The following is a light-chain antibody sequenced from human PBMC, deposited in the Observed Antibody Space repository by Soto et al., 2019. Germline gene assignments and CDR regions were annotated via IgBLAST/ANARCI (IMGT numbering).Light chain of an antibody. CDR3: QQRSNWPRIT. CDR1: QSVSSN. CDR2: DAS. Sequence: EIVMTQSPATLSVSPGERATLSCRARQSVSSNLAWYQQKPGQAPRLLIYDASNRATGIPARFSGSGSGTDFTLTISSLEPEDFAVYYCQQRSNWPRITFGQGTRLEIK. J-gene: IGKJ5*01. V-gene: IGKV3-11*01.